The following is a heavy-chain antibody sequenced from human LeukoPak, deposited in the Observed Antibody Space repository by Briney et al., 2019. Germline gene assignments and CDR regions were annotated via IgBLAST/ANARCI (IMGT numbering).Heavy chain of an antibody. CDR1: GFTFSSYA. V-gene: IGHV3-30-3*01. D-gene: IGHD3-3*01. CDR3: ARVDDFWSGYYTGRISWSVFDY. J-gene: IGHJ4*02. Sequence: GGSLRLSCAASGFTFSSYAMHWVRQAPGKGLEWVAVISYDGSNKYYADSVKGRFTISRDNSKNTLYLQMNSLRAEDTAVYYCARVDDFWSGYYTGRISWSVFDYWGQGTLVTVSS. CDR2: ISYDGSNK.